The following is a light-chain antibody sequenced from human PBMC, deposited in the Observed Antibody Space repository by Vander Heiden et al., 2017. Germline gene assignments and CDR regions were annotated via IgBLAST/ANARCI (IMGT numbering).Light chain of an antibody. CDR2: AKT. CDR1: SSNVGAGYE. CDR3: QSFDRSLTGSV. Sequence: QPVLTQPPSVSGAPGQRVTISCTGSSSNVGAGYEIHWYQLLPGSAPNLLIVAKTKRPSGAPDRFSGSRSDTSASLAITGLQAEDEADYYCQSFDRSLTGSVFGGGTKVTGL. V-gene: IGLV1-40*01. J-gene: IGLJ1*01.